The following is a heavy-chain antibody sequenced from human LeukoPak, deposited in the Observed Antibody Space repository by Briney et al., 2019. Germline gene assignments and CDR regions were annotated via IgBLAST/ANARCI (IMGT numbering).Heavy chain of an antibody. J-gene: IGHJ6*03. CDR3: ARERGGDYTNYYYYYYMDI. V-gene: IGHV3-20*04. D-gene: IGHD4-11*01. CDR1: GFTFDDYV. Sequence: PGGSLRLPCAASGFTFDDYVMSWVRQAPGRGLEWVSGVNWNGISTGYADSVKGRFTISRDNAKNSLYLQMNSLRAEDTALYYCARERGGDYTNYYYYYYMDIWGKGTTVTVSS. CDR2: VNWNGIST.